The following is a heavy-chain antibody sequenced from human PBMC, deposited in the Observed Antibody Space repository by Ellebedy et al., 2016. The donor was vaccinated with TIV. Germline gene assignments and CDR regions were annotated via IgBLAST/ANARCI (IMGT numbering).Heavy chain of an antibody. V-gene: IGHV4-59*13. J-gene: IGHJ4*02. D-gene: IGHD3-3*01. CDR1: GGSITPYF. Sequence: SETLSLTXTVSGGSITPYFWSWIRQSPGKGLEYIGYIFYTGTTNYNPSLRSRVTISVDTSKNQFSLQLTSVTAADTAVYYCTRDGAWSGAAGLSDFWGQGALVTVSS. CDR3: TRDGAWSGAAGLSDF. CDR2: IFYTGTT.